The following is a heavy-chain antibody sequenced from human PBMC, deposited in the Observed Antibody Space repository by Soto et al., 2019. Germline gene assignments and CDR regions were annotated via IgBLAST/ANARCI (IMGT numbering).Heavy chain of an antibody. D-gene: IGHD5-18*01. CDR1: GYTFSSYY. CDR2: INPSGGST. Sequence: ASVKVSCKASGYTFSSYYMHWVRQAPGQGLEWMGIINPSGGSTTYAQKFQGRVTMTRDTSTSTVYMELSSLTSEDTAVYYCARDGFYAGSGRYSYGYSPLRYYAMDVWG. CDR3: ARDGFYAGSGRYSYGYSPLRYYAMDV. J-gene: IGHJ6*02. V-gene: IGHV1-46*01.